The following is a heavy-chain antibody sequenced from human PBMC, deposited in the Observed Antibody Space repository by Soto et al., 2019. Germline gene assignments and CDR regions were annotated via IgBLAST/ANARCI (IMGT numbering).Heavy chain of an antibody. D-gene: IGHD6-13*01. CDR3: ARLLTAAAYTDY. Sequence: ASETLSLTCTVSGGSISSNNYHWGWIRQPPGKGLDWIGTIYYSRSTYYNPSLKSRVTISVDTSKNQFSLELISVAAADTAVYYCARLLTAAAYTDYWGQGTLVTVSS. CDR1: GGSISSNNYH. CDR2: IYYSRST. J-gene: IGHJ4*02. V-gene: IGHV4-39*01.